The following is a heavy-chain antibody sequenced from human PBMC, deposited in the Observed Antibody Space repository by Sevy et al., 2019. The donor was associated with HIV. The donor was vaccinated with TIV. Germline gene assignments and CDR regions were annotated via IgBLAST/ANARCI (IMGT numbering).Heavy chain of an antibody. CDR2: INTNTGNP. CDR3: ARSPYSSSWYSYYYYYGMDV. Sequence: ASVKVSCKASGYTFTSYAMNWVRQAPGQGLEWMGWINTNTGNPTYAQGFTGRFVFSLDTSVSTAYLQISSLKAEDTAVYYGARSPYSSSWYSYYYYYGMDVWGQGTTVTVSS. CDR1: GYTFTSYA. J-gene: IGHJ6*02. D-gene: IGHD6-13*01. V-gene: IGHV7-4-1*02.